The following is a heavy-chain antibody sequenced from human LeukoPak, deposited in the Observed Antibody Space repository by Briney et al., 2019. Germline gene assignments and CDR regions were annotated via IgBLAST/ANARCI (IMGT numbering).Heavy chain of an antibody. J-gene: IGHJ3*02. V-gene: IGHV1-8*03. Sequence: AASVKVSCKASGYTFTSYDINWVRQATGQGLEWMGWMNPNSGNTGYAQKFQGRVTITRNTSISTAYMELSSLRSEDTAVYYCARWLEFGYDAFDIWGQGTMVTVSS. CDR2: MNPNSGNT. CDR3: ARWLEFGYDAFDI. CDR1: GYTFTSYD. D-gene: IGHD5-24*01.